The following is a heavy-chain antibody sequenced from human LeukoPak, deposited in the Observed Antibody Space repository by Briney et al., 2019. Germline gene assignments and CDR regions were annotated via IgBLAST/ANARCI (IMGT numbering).Heavy chain of an antibody. CDR3: ARPRGTIFGVVITHFDY. CDR2: ISGSGGST. Sequence: GGSLRLSCAASGFTFSSYAMSWVRQAPGRGLEWVSAISGSGGSTYYADSVKGRFTISRDNSKNTLYLQMSSLRAEDTAVYYCARPRGTIFGVVITHFDYWGQGTLVTVSS. V-gene: IGHV3-23*01. J-gene: IGHJ4*02. CDR1: GFTFSSYA. D-gene: IGHD3-3*01.